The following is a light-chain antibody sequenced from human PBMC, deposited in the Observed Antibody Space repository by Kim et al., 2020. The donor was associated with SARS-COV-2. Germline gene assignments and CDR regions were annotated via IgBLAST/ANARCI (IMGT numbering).Light chain of an antibody. CDR1: TGTVTSGHY. CDR3: LLSSGGARV. Sequence: QAVVTQEPSLTVSPGGTVTLTCDSSTGTVTSGHYPYWFQQRPGQAPRTLIYDTNRKHSWTPARFSGSLLGGKAALTLSGAQPDDEADYYCLLSSGGARVFGGGTKLTVL. CDR2: DTN. V-gene: IGLV7-46*01. J-gene: IGLJ3*02.